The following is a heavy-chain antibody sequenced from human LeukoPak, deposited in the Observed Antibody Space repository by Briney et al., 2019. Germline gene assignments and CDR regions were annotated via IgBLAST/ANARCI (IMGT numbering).Heavy chain of an antibody. CDR1: GFTFSSYA. V-gene: IGHV3-23*01. CDR2: ISGSGGST. D-gene: IGHD6-19*01. CDR3: ARRRRAVASFDP. J-gene: IGHJ5*02. Sequence: AGGSLRLSCAASGFTFSSYAMSWVRQAPGKGLEWVSAISGSGGSTYYADSVKGRFTISRDNSKNTLYLQMNSLRAEDTAVYYCARRRRAVASFDPWGQGTLVTVSS.